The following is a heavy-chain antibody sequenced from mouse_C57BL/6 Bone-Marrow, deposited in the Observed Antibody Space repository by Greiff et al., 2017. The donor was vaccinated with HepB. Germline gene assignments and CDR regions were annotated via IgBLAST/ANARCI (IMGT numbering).Heavy chain of an antibody. CDR3: ARDYGSFFYYFDY. J-gene: IGHJ2*01. Sequence: VKLQESGAELARPGASVKLSCKASGYTFTSYGISWVKQRTGQGLEWIGEIYPRSGNTYYNEKFKGKATLTADKSSSTAYMELRSLTSEDSAVYFCARDYGSFFYYFDYWGQGTTLTVSS. V-gene: IGHV1-81*01. D-gene: IGHD1-1*01. CDR1: GYTFTSYG. CDR2: IYPRSGNT.